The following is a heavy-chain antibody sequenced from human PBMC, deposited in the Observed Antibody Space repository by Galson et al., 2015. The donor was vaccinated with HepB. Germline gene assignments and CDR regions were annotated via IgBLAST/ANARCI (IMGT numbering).Heavy chain of an antibody. V-gene: IGHV7-4-1*02. CDR3: ARWAGWRNDYDFWSCYYPQKSVDY. D-gene: IGHD3-3*01. CDR2: INTNTGKP. CDR1: GYTFTSYA. Sequence: SVKVSCKASGYTFTSYAMNWVRQAPGQGLEWIGWINTNTGKPTYAQGFTGRFVFSLDTSVSTASLQISSLKAEDTAVYYCARWAGWRNDYDFWSCYYPQKSVDYWGQGTLVTVSS. J-gene: IGHJ4*02.